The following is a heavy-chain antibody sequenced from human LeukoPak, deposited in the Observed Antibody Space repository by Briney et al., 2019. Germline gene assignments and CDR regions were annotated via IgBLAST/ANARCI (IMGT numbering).Heavy chain of an antibody. CDR1: GGTFSSYA. V-gene: IGHV1-69*13. Sequence: GASVKVSCKASGGTFSSYAISWVRQAPGQGLEWMGGIIPIFGTANYAQKFQDRVTITADESTSTAYMELSSLRSEDTAVYYCAFVVVPAAADLPYYYYYYMDVWGKGTTVTVSS. CDR2: IIPIFGTA. J-gene: IGHJ6*03. D-gene: IGHD2-2*01. CDR3: AFVVVPAAADLPYYYYYYMDV.